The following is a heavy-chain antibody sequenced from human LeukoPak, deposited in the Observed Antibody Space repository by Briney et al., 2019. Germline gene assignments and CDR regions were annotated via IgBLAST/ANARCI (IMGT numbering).Heavy chain of an antibody. Sequence: GGSLRLSCAASGFTFSNYAMSWVRQAPGKGLEWVSGISGSGGSTYYGDSVKGRFTISRDNSEKTLYLQMDSLRAEDTAVYYCAKGPSRIVYYFDYWGQGILVTVSS. CDR2: ISGSGGST. J-gene: IGHJ4*02. D-gene: IGHD2-2*01. CDR3: AKGPSRIVYYFDY. CDR1: GFTFSNYA. V-gene: IGHV3-23*01.